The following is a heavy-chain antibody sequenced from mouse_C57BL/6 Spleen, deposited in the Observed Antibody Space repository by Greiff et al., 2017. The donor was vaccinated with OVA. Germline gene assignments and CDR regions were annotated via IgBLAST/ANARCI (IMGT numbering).Heavy chain of an antibody. Sequence: VQLQQSGPELVKPGASVKISCKASGYAFSSSWMNWVKQRPGKGLEWIGRIYPGDGDTNYNGKFKGKATLTADKSSSTAYMQLSSLTSEDSAVYFCARGDSISYFNVWGTGTTVTVSS. J-gene: IGHJ1*03. CDR1: GYAFSSSW. CDR2: IYPGDGDT. D-gene: IGHD3-3*01. CDR3: ARGDSISYFNV. V-gene: IGHV1-82*01.